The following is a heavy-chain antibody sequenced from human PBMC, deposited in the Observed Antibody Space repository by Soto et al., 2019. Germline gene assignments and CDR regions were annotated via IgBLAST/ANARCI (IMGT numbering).Heavy chain of an antibody. J-gene: IGHJ5*02. CDR2: IFPSDSDT. D-gene: IGHD3-22*01. V-gene: IGHV5-51*01. Sequence: LXASLNICWRTSGSKFTSSWIAWVRQLPGKGLELVGIIFPSDSDTRYSPSFQGQVTISADRSTSTVFLQWASLKASDTAVYFCARKDNSGYFNWFDVWGQGTLVTVSS. CDR1: GSKFTSSW. CDR3: ARKDNSGYFNWFDV.